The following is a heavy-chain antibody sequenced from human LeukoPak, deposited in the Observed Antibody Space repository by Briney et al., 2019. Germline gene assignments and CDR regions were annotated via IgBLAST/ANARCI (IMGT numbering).Heavy chain of an antibody. CDR3: ARGEGTLNDY. J-gene: IGHJ4*02. CDR1: GYTFSSYG. V-gene: IGHV1-18*01. D-gene: IGHD3-10*01. CDR2: ISAYNGDT. Sequence: ASVKVSCKASGYTFSSYGISWVRQAPGQGLEWMGWISAYNGDTNYAHKFQGRVTMTTDTSTTTAYMELSSLRSEDTAVYYCARGEGTLNDYWGQGTLVTVSS.